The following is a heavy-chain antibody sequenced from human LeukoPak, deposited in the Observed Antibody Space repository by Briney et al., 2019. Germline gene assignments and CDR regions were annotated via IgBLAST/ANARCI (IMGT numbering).Heavy chain of an antibody. J-gene: IGHJ4*02. CDR3: AKGLASRSSGWYEGLDY. D-gene: IGHD6-19*01. CDR1: GFTFSSYG. CDR2: IRYDGSNK. V-gene: IGHV3-30*02. Sequence: GGSLRLSCAASGFTFSSYGMHWVRQAPGKGLEWVAFIRYDGSNKYYADSVKGRFTISRDNSKNTLYLQMNSLRAEDTAVYYCAKGLASRSSGWYEGLDYWGQGTLVTVSS.